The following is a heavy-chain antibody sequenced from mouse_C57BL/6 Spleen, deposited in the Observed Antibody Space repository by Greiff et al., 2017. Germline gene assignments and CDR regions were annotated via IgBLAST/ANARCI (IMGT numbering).Heavy chain of an antibody. Sequence: QVQLQQSGAELVKPGASVKISCKASGYAFSSYWMNWVKQRPGKGLEWIGQIYPGDGDTNYNGKFKGKATLTADKSSSTAYMQLSSLTSEDSAVYFCASSIYDGYPGDYWGQGTTLTVSS. CDR3: ASSIYDGYPGDY. CDR1: GYAFSSYW. V-gene: IGHV1-80*01. D-gene: IGHD2-3*01. J-gene: IGHJ2*01. CDR2: IYPGDGDT.